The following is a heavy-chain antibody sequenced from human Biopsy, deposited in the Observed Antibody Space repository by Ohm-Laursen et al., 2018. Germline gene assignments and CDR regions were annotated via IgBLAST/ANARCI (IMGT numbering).Heavy chain of an antibody. J-gene: IGHJ4*02. V-gene: IGHV4-34*08. Sequence: SETLSLTCTVYGATFSDYYWSWIRQPPGMGLEWIGQINQSGETKYNPSLQSRVTISAEVSKNQFSLKLRSLTAADTAIYYCGNEVYGRDYWGQGARVTVSS. CDR2: INQSGET. CDR3: GNEVYGRDY. CDR1: GATFSDYY. D-gene: IGHD4-17*01.